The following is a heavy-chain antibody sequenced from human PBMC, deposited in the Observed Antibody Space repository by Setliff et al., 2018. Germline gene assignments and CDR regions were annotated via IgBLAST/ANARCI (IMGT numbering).Heavy chain of an antibody. CDR1: GVTIGGNNYYF. V-gene: IGHV4-39*07. Sequence: SETLSLTCSLSGVTIGGNNYYFWSWIRQPPGKGLEWIGEISHSGSTIYNPSLKSRVTISGDTSKNQLSLRLSSVTAADTAVYYCARGGTKWHDSWGQGTLVTVS. CDR3: ARGGTKWHDS. CDR2: ISHSGST. J-gene: IGHJ5*01. D-gene: IGHD5-12*01.